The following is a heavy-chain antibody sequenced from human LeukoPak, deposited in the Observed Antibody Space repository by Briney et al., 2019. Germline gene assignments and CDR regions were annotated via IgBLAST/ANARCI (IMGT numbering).Heavy chain of an antibody. D-gene: IGHD3-9*01. J-gene: IGHJ5*02. CDR1: GGSFSGYY. V-gene: IGHV4-59*01. CDR2: IYYSGST. Sequence: SETLSLTCAVYGGSFSGYYWSWIRQPPGKGLEWIGYIYYSGSTNYNPSLKSRVTISVDTSKNQFSLKLSSVTAADTAVYYCARAHSDWLLSKNWFDPWGQGTLVTVSS. CDR3: ARAHSDWLLSKNWFDP.